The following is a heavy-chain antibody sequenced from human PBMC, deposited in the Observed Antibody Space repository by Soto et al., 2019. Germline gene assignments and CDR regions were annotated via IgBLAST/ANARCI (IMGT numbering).Heavy chain of an antibody. CDR3: ALTVSGRNQGRAALDI. Sequence: ASVKVSCKVSGYRLTEPAMHWVRQAPGKGLEWMGGFNPGDGETIYAQNFQGRVTMTEDRSTDTAYMELSSLRSEDTAVYYCALTVSGRNQGRAALDIWGQGTKVTVSS. J-gene: IGHJ3*02. V-gene: IGHV1-24*01. D-gene: IGHD2-21*02. CDR2: FNPGDGET. CDR1: GYRLTEPA.